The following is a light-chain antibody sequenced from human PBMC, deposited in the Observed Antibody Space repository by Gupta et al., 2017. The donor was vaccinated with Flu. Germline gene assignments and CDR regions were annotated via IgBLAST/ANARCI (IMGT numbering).Light chain of an antibody. Sequence: DIVMTQSPLSLPVTPGEPASISCRSSQSLLHSNGYNDLDWYLQKPGQSPQLLIYLGSNRASGVPDRFSGSGSGIDFTLKISRVEAEDVGVYDCIQALQTLTFGGGTKVEIK. J-gene: IGKJ4*01. CDR1: QSLLHSNGYND. CDR3: IQALQTLT. CDR2: LGS. V-gene: IGKV2-28*01.